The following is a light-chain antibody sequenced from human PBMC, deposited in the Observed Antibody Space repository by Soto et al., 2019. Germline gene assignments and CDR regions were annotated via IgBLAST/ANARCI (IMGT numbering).Light chain of an antibody. CDR2: KAS. CDR3: QQYNSYSWT. V-gene: IGKV1-5*03. CDR1: QSISSW. Sequence: DIQMTQSPSTLSASVGDRVTITCRASQSISSWLAWYQQKPGKAPKLLIYKASSLESGVPSSFSGSGSGTEFTLTISSLQPDDFAIYYCQQYNSYSWTFGQGTKMEIK. J-gene: IGKJ1*01.